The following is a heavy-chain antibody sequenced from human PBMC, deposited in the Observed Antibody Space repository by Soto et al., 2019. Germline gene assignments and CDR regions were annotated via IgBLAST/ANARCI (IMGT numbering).Heavy chain of an antibody. V-gene: IGHV3-13*01. CDR3: ARAGSSIYMDV. J-gene: IGHJ6*03. CDR2: IGTAGDT. Sequence: GGSLRLSCAASGFTFSSYDMHWVRQATGKGLEWVSAIGTAGDTYYPGSVKGRFTISREKAKNSLYLQMNSLRAGDTAVYYCARAGSSIYMDVWGQGTTVTVSS. CDR1: GFTFSSYD. D-gene: IGHD6-13*01.